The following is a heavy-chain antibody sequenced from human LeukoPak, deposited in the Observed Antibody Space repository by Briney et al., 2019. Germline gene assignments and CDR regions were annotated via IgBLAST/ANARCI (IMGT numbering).Heavy chain of an antibody. CDR3: ARSYSGSYSAFDI. D-gene: IGHD1-26*01. Sequence: GGSLRLSCAAAGFTFSSYAMSWVRQAPGKGLEWVSCISGSAGSTYYADSVKGRFTISRDNSKNTLYLQINSLRAEDTALYYCARSYSGSYSAFDIWGQGTMVTVSS. V-gene: IGHV3-23*01. J-gene: IGHJ3*02. CDR1: GFTFSSYA. CDR2: ISGSAGST.